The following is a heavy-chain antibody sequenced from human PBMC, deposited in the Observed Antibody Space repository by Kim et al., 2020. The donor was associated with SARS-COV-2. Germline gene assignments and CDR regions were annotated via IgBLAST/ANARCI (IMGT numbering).Heavy chain of an antibody. CDR3: AREVRVYFGGGSGWLKYFQH. Sequence: ASVKVSCKASGYTFTSYYMHWVRQAPGQWLEWMGIINPSGGSTSYAQKFQGRVTMTRDTSTSTVYMELSSLRSEDTAVYYFAREVRVYFGGGSGWLKYFQHWGQGTLVTVSS. V-gene: IGHV1-46*01. J-gene: IGHJ1*01. CDR1: GYTFTSYY. CDR2: INPSGGST. D-gene: IGHD6-19*01.